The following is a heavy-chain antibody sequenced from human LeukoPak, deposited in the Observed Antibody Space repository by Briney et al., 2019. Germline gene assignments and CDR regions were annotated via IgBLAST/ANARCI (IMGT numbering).Heavy chain of an antibody. D-gene: IGHD1-1*01. CDR1: GFTVSSNY. J-gene: IGHJ4*02. Sequence: GGSLRLSCAASGFTVSSNYMSWVRQAPGKGLGWVSVIYSGGSTYYADSVKGRFTISRDNSKNTLYLQMNSLRAEDTAVYYCARGRTGESDYFDYWGQGTLVTVSS. CDR3: ARGRTGESDYFDY. CDR2: IYSGGST. V-gene: IGHV3-53*01.